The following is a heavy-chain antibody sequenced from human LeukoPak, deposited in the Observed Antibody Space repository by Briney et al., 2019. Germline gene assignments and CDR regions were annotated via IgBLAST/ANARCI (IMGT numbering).Heavy chain of an antibody. D-gene: IGHD5-24*01. V-gene: IGHV1-46*01. CDR3: AREDGYNYRFDY. CDR2: INPSDGYT. CDR1: GYTFTRYY. J-gene: IGHJ4*02. Sequence: ASVKVSCKASGYTFTRYYINYVRQAPGQGLEWMGIINPSDGYTTYAQKFQGRVTMTRDTSTSTVYMELNSLRSEDTAVYYCAREDGYNYRFDYWGQGTLVTASS.